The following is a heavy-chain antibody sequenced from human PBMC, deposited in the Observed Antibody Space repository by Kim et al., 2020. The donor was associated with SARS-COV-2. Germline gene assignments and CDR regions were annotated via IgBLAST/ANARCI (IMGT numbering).Heavy chain of an antibody. CDR3: ARQGDVSIPVVTATRSDYFDF. V-gene: IGHV4-39*01. CDR2: IYYSGST. CDR1: GGSISSSSYY. J-gene: IGHJ4*02. Sequence: SETLSLTCTVSGGSISSSSYYWGWIRQPPGKGLEWIGSIYYSGSTYYNPSLRSRVTISVDTSKNQFSLKVSSVTAADTAVYYCARQGDVSIPVVTATRSDYFDFWGQGTLVTVSS. D-gene: IGHD2-21*02.